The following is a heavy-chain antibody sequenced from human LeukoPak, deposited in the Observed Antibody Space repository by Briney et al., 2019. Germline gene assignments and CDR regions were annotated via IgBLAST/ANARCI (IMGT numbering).Heavy chain of an antibody. Sequence: ASVNVSCKTSGYTFSDYYIHWVRQAPGQGLEWMGWINPNSGETKSAQKVQGRVTMTGDTSISTAYMELRRVTSDDTAVYYCARDRDYSNTERGFDCWGQGALVTVSS. CDR3: ARDRDYSNTERGFDC. CDR1: GYTFSDYY. J-gene: IGHJ4*02. CDR2: INPNSGET. V-gene: IGHV1-2*02. D-gene: IGHD4-11*01.